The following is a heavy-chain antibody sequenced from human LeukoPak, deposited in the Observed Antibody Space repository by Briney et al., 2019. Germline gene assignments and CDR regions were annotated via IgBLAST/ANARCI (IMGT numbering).Heavy chain of an antibody. CDR1: GGSISSYY. V-gene: IGHV4-59*08. CDR3: ARVRRADGSGSYLVSPHFDY. CDR2: IYYSGST. J-gene: IGHJ4*02. D-gene: IGHD3-10*01. Sequence: SETLSLTCTVSGGSISSYYWSWIRQPPGKGLEWIGYIYYSGSTNYNPSLKSRVTISVDTSKNQFSLKLSSVTAADTAVYYCARVRRADGSGSYLVSPHFDYWGQGTLVTVSS.